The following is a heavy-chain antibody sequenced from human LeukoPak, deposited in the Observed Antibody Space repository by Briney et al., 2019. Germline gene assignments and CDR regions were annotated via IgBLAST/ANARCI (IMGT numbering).Heavy chain of an antibody. J-gene: IGHJ3*02. CDR2: IYYSGST. D-gene: IGHD3-22*01. CDR1: GGSISSYY. CDR3: ARDKPVTSGYPMDAFDI. Sequence: SETLSLTCTVSGGSISSYYWSWFRQPPGKGLEWIGYIYYSGSTNYNPSLKSRVTISVDTSKNQFSLKLSSVTAADTAVYYCARDKPVTSGYPMDAFDIWGQGTMVTVSS. V-gene: IGHV4-59*01.